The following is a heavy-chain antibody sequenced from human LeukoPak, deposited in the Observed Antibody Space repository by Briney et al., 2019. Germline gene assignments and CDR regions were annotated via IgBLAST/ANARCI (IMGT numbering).Heavy chain of an antibody. CDR3: ARHGSDYSFDY. Sequence: SETLSLTCTVSGGSISSYYWSWIRQPPGKGLEWIGYIYHTGSTKYNPSLKSRVTMSADTSKNQFSLKLSSVTAADTAVYYCARHGSDYSFDYWGQGTLVTVSS. D-gene: IGHD3-22*01. CDR1: GGSISSYY. CDR2: IYHTGST. J-gene: IGHJ4*02. V-gene: IGHV4-59*01.